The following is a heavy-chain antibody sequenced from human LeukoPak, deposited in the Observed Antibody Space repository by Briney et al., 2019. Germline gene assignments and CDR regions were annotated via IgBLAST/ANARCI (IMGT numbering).Heavy chain of an antibody. V-gene: IGHV3-30-3*01. CDR3: ARERWYTYYYYGMDV. Sequence: PGGSLRLSCAASGFTFSSYAMHWVRQAPGKGLEWVAVISYDGSNKYYADSVKGRFTISRDNSKNTLYLQMNSLRAEDTAVYYCARERWYTYYYYGMDVWGQGTTVTVSS. J-gene: IGHJ6*02. CDR1: GFTFSSYA. CDR2: ISYDGSNK. D-gene: IGHD2-8*01.